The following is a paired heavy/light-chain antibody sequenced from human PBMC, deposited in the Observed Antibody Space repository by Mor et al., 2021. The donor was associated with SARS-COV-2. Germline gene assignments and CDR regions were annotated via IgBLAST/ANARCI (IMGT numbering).Light chain of an antibody. J-gene: IGKJ5*01. CDR1: QSISSY. V-gene: IGKV1-39*01. CDR2: AAS. Sequence: DIQMTQSPSSLSASVGDRVTITCRASQSISSYLNWYQQKPGKAPKLLIYAASSLQSGVPSRFSGSGSGTDFTLTISSLQPEDFATYYCQQSYSTPPFGQGTRLEIK. CDR3: QQSYSTPP.
Heavy chain of an antibody. Sequence: EVQLVESGGGLVQPGGSLRLSCAASGFTFSSYWMHWVRQAPGKGLVWVSRINSDGSSTSYADSVKGRFTISRDNAKNTLYLQMNSLRAEDTAVYYCARAGGYSGYDWGYYYDSSGHGAFDYWGQGTLVTVSS. V-gene: IGHV3-74*01. CDR1: GFTFSSYW. D-gene: IGHD3-22*01. J-gene: IGHJ4*02. CDR2: INSDGSST. CDR3: ARAGGYSGYDWGYYYDSSGHGAFDY.